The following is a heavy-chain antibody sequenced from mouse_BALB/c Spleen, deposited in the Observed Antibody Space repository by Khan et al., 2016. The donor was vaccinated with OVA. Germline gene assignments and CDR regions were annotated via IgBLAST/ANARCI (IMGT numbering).Heavy chain of an antibody. V-gene: IGHV2-3*01. CDR2: IWGDGST. J-gene: IGHJ4*01. Sequence: VQLQESGPGLVAPSQSLSITCTVSGFSLTSYGVSWVRQSPGKGLEWLGVIWGDGSTNYHSTLISRLIISKDNTKSQVFLKLTGLQTDDTATYYCAKFTPDYYSMDYWGQGTSVTGSS. CDR3: AKFTPDYYSMDY. CDR1: GFSLTSYG. D-gene: IGHD1-1*01.